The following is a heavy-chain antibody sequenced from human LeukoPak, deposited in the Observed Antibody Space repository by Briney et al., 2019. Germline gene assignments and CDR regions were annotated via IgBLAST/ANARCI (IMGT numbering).Heavy chain of an antibody. D-gene: IGHD3-22*01. V-gene: IGHV3-33*01. CDR3: ARGDDSSGYYPYYFDY. J-gene: IGHJ4*02. CDR2: IWYDGSNK. CDR1: GFTFSSYG. Sequence: AGRSLRLSCAASGFTFSSYGMHWVRKAPGKGLEWVAVIWYDGSNKYYADSVKGRFTISRDNSKNTLYLQMNSLRAEDTAVYYCARGDDSSGYYPYYFDYWGQGTLVTVSS.